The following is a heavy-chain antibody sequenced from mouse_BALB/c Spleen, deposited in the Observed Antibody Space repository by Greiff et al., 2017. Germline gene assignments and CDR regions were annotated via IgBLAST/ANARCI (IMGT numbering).Heavy chain of an antibody. CDR2: INPSTGYT. CDR1: GYTFTSYW. D-gene: IGHD1-2*01. V-gene: IGHV1-4*01. CDR3: ARWDSSLRLLDY. J-gene: IGHJ2*01. Sequence: QVQLKESGAELARPGASVKMSCKASGYTFTSYWMHWVKQRPGQGLEWIGYINPSTGYTEYNQKFKDKATLTADKSSSTAYMQLSSLTSEDSAVYYCARWDSSLRLLDYWGQGTTLTVSS.